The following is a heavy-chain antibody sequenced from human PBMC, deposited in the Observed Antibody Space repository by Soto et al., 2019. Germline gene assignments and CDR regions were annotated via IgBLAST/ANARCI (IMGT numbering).Heavy chain of an antibody. CDR1: GYTFTGHY. V-gene: IGHV1-2*02. D-gene: IGHD1-26*01. J-gene: IGHJ4*02. Sequence: ASVKVSCKASGYTFTGHYIHWVRQAPEQGPEWMGEIGPWSGATRYAQRFQGRVTMTRDMSITTVYMELNNLSPDDTAVYYCGRGRSGQIVVFYWGQGTPVTVSS. CDR2: IGPWSGAT. CDR3: GRGRSGQIVVFY.